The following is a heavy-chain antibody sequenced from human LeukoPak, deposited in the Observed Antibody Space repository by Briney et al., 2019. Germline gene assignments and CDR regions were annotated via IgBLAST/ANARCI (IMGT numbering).Heavy chain of an antibody. V-gene: IGHV3-23*01. CDR1: GFTFSSYA. CDR3: AKDRRWELLQIDY. Sequence: PGGSLRLSRAASGFTFSSYAMSWVRQAPGKGLEWVSAISGSGGSTYYADSVKGRFTISRDNSKNTLYLQMNSLRAEDTAVYYCAKDRRWELLQIDYWGQGTLVTVSS. J-gene: IGHJ4*02. D-gene: IGHD1-26*01. CDR2: ISGSGGST.